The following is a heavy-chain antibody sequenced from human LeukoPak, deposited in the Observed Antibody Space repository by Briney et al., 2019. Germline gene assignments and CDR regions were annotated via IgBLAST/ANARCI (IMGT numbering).Heavy chain of an antibody. D-gene: IGHD3-10*02. V-gene: IGHV4-61*01. CDR3: ARGACSRQKVQY. J-gene: IGHJ1*01. CDR2: IYYSGTT. CDR1: GGSVSSGTYY. Sequence: SETLSLTCTVSGGSVSSGTYYWSWIRQPPGKGLEWIGYIYYSGTTNYNPSLKSRVTMSVDTSKNEFSLKLSSVTAADTALYHCARGACSRQKVQYWGQGTLVTVSS.